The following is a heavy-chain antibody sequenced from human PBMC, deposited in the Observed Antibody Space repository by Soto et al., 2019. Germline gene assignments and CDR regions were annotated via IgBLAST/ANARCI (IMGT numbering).Heavy chain of an antibody. Sequence: SETLSLTCTVSGGSISSYYWSWIRQPAGKGLEWIGRIYTSGSTNYNPSLKSRVTMSVDTSKNQFSPKLSSVTAADTAVYFCGRAVALPGLHYFDNWGQGILVTVSS. CDR3: GRAVALPGLHYFDN. J-gene: IGHJ4*02. D-gene: IGHD1-1*01. CDR1: GGSISSYY. V-gene: IGHV4-4*07. CDR2: IYTSGST.